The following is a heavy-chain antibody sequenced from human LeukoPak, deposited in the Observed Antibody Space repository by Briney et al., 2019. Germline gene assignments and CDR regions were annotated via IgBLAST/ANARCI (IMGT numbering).Heavy chain of an antibody. V-gene: IGHV4-39*01. Sequence: SETLSLTCTVSGGSISSSNYYWGWIRQPPGKGLGWIANIYYSGRTYYNPSLKSRVTISVDTSKNQFSLKVSAVTAADTAVYYCARPLNTGDVDAFDVWGQGTMVTVFS. D-gene: IGHD2-8*02. J-gene: IGHJ3*01. CDR2: IYYSGRT. CDR3: ARPLNTGDVDAFDV. CDR1: GGSISSSNYY.